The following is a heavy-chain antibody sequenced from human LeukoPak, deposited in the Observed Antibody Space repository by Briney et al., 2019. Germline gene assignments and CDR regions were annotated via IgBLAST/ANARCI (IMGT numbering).Heavy chain of an antibody. CDR1: GYTFTSYG. J-gene: IGHJ4*02. D-gene: IGHD2-2*01. CDR2: ISAYNGNT. CDR3: ARSYCSSTSCLGYFDY. Sequence: ASVKVSCKASGYTFTSYGISWVRQAPGQGLEWMGWISAYNGNTNYAQKLQGRVTMTTDTSTSTAYMELRSLRSDDTAVYYCARSYCSSTSCLGYFDYWGQGTLVTVSS. V-gene: IGHV1-18*01.